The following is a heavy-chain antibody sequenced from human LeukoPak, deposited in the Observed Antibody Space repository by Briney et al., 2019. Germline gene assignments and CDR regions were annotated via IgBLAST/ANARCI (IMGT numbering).Heavy chain of an antibody. V-gene: IGHV3-21*01. CDR3: ARDLPYYYGMDV. Sequence: GGSLRLSCAASGFTFSSYSMNWVRQAPGKGLEWVSSISSSSSYIYYADSVKGRFTISRDNAKNSLYLQMNSPRAEDTAVYYCARDLPYYYGMDVWGQGTTVTVSS. CDR1: GFTFSSYS. CDR2: ISSSSSYI. J-gene: IGHJ6*02.